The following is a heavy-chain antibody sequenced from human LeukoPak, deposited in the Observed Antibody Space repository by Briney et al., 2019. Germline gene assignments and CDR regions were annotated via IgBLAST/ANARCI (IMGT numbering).Heavy chain of an antibody. V-gene: IGHV3-7*01. J-gene: IGHJ3*02. Sequence: GGSLRLSCAASGFTFSSYSMNWVRQAPGKGLEWVANIKTDGSEKYYADSVKGRFTISRDNAKNSLYLQMNSLRAEDTAVYYCARAAAGRNDAFDIWGQGTMVTVSS. CDR2: IKTDGSEK. CDR3: ARAAAGRNDAFDI. CDR1: GFTFSSYS. D-gene: IGHD6-13*01.